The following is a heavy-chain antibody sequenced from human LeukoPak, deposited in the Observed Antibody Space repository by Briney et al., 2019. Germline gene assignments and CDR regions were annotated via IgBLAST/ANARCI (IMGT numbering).Heavy chain of an antibody. Sequence: GGSLRLSCAASRFTFGIYWMSWVRQAPGKALEWVANINQDGSETYYVDSVEGRFTISRDNTKNSLYLQMNSLRAEDTALYYCARAATTGTVDYWGQGTLVTVSS. D-gene: IGHD6-13*01. J-gene: IGHJ4*02. V-gene: IGHV3-7*01. CDR2: INQDGSET. CDR1: RFTFGIYW. CDR3: ARAATTGTVDY.